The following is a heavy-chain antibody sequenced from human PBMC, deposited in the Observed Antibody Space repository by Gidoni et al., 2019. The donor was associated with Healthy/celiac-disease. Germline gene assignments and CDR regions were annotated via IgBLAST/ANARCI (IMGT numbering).Heavy chain of an antibody. CDR1: GFTFSSYA. Sequence: QVQLVESGGGVVQPGRSLRLSCAASGFTFSSYAMHWVRQAPGTGLEWVAVISYDGSNKYYADSVKGRFTISRDNSKNTLYLQMNSLRAEDTAVYYCAINYYGSGSYYRWPGSTYFDYWGQGTLVTVS. D-gene: IGHD3-10*01. CDR3: AINYYGSGSYYRWPGSTYFDY. V-gene: IGHV3-30-3*01. CDR2: ISYDGSNK. J-gene: IGHJ4*02.